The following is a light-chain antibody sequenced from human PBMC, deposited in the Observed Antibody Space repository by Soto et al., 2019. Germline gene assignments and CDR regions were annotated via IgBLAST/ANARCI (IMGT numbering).Light chain of an antibody. J-gene: IGKJ1*01. CDR2: QVS. CDR3: MQCTHWPST. CDR1: QSLVYSNGNAY. V-gene: IGKV2-30*01. Sequence: DAVLTQSPLSLPVTLGQPAAISCRSSQSLVYSNGNAYLIWFQQRPGQSPRSLIYQVSTRYAGVPDRFSGSGSGTYFSLTISSVEAEDVGLYYCMQCTHWPSTYGQGTKVEIK.